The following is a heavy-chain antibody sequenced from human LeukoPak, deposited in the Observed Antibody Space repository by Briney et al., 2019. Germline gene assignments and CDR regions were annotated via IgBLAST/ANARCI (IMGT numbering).Heavy chain of an antibody. Sequence: SETLSLTCTVSVGSISSSSYYGGWIRQPPGKGLEWIGSIYYSGSTYYNPSLKSRVTISVDTSKNQFSLKLSSVTAADTAVYYCARGWGQLATKKPFDYWGQGTLVTVSS. CDR1: VGSISSSSYY. CDR2: IYYSGST. CDR3: ARGWGQLATKKPFDY. V-gene: IGHV4-39*01. J-gene: IGHJ4*02. D-gene: IGHD6-13*01.